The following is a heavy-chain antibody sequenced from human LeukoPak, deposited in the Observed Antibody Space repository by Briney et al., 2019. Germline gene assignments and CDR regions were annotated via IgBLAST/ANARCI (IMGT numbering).Heavy chain of an antibody. D-gene: IGHD3-10*01. Sequence: GDSVKVSCKASGYVFTTYGIIWVRQAPGQGLEWMGWISAYQGNTNYALKFQGRVAMTTDTSTGTGYLELRSLRSDDTAVYYCARAGGEFFSYYYMDVWGKGTTVTISS. CDR3: ARAGGEFFSYYYMDV. CDR2: ISAYQGNT. J-gene: IGHJ6*03. CDR1: GYVFTTYG. V-gene: IGHV1-18*01.